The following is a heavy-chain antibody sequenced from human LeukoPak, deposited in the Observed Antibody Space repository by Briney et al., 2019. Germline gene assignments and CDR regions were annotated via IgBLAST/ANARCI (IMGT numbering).Heavy chain of an antibody. CDR3: ARGRIAVADIDY. J-gene: IGHJ4*02. CDR2: IYYGGST. D-gene: IGHD6-19*01. CDR1: GGSISSGGYY. V-gene: IGHV4-31*03. Sequence: SQTLSLTCTVSGGSISSGGYYWSWIRQHPGKGLEWIGYIYYGGSTYYNPSLKSRVTISVDTSKNQFSLKLSSVTAADTAVYYCARGRIAVADIDYWGQGTLVTVSS.